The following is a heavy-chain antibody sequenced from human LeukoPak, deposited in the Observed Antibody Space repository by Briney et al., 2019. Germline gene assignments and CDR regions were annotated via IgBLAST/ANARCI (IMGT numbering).Heavy chain of an antibody. CDR3: ARPLYYGSGSAGY. CDR2: IYPGGSNG. D-gene: IGHD3-10*01. V-gene: IGHV5-51*01. CDR1: GFDFTAYG. J-gene: IGHJ4*02. Sequence: GESLKISCKCSGFDFTAYGIAWVRQMPGKGLEWMGNIYPGGSNGRYSPSFQGQVTMSADKSISTAYLQWSSLKASDTAMYYCARPLYYGSGSAGYWGQGTLVTVSS.